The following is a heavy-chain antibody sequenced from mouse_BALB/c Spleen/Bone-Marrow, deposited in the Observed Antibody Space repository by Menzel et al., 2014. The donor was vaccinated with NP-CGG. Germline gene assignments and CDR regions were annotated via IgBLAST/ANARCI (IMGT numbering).Heavy chain of an antibody. J-gene: IGHJ2*01. Sequence: SGAELVMPGASVKMSCKASGYTFTDYWMHWVKQRPGQGLEWIGAIDTSDSYTSYNQKFKGKATLTVDESSSTAYMQLSSLTSEDSAVYYCARTGYDYYFDYWGQGTTLTVSS. V-gene: IGHV1-69*01. CDR1: GYTFTDYW. CDR3: ARTGYDYYFDY. CDR2: IDTSDSYT. D-gene: IGHD2-4*01.